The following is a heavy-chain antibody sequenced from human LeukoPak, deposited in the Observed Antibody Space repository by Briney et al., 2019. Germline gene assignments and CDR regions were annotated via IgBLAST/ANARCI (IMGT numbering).Heavy chain of an antibody. D-gene: IGHD2-2*01. CDR3: ARSGIIVVPAANFGVDYYFDY. V-gene: IGHV1-2*02. CDR2: INPKSGGT. J-gene: IGHJ4*02. Sequence: VASVKVSCKASGYTFTDYYLHWVRQAPGQGLEWMGWINPKSGGTNYAQKFQGRVTMTRDTSISTAYMDLSTLRSDDTAMYFCARSGIIVVPAANFGVDYYFDYWGQGTLVTVSS. CDR1: GYTFTDYY.